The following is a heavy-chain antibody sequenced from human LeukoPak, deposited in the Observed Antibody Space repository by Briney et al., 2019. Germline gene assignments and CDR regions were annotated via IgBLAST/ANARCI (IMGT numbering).Heavy chain of an antibody. CDR2: ISSSSTI. CDR3: ARDGGYGSGSYGY. Sequence: AGSLRLSCAASGFTFSSYTMNWVRLAPGKGLEWVSYISSSSTIHYADSVKGRFTISRDNAKNSLYLQMNSLRDEDTAVYYCARDGGYGSGSYGYWGQGTLVIVSS. D-gene: IGHD3-10*01. V-gene: IGHV3-48*02. CDR1: GFTFSSYT. J-gene: IGHJ4*02.